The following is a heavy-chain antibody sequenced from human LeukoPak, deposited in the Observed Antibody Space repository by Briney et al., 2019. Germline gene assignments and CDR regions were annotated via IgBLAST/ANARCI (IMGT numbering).Heavy chain of an antibody. CDR1: GGPFSGYY. CDR3: TRAPNNFDY. CDR2: INHSGST. J-gene: IGHJ4*02. D-gene: IGHD1/OR15-1a*01. Sequence: PSETLSLTCAVYGGPFSGYYWSWIRQPPGKGLEWIGEINHSGSTNYNPSLKSRVTISVDTSKNQFSLKLSSVTAADTAVYYCTRAPNNFDYWGQGTLVTVSS. V-gene: IGHV4-34*01.